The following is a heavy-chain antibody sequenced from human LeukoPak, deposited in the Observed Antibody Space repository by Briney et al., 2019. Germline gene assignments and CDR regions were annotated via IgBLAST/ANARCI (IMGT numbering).Heavy chain of an antibody. CDR1: GGSISSSSYY. J-gene: IGHJ6*02. Sequence: PSETLSLTCTVSGGSISSSSYYWGWIRQPPGKGLEWIGSIYYSGSTYYNPSLKSRVTISVDTSKNQFSLKLSSVTAADTAVYYCARGKQWLVLYYGMDVWGQGTTVTVSS. CDR3: ARGKQWLVLYYGMDV. V-gene: IGHV4-39*07. CDR2: IYYSGST. D-gene: IGHD6-19*01.